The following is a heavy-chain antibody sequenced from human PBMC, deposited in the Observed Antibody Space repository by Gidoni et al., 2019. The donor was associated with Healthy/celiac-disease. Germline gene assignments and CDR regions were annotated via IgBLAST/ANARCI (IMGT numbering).Heavy chain of an antibody. V-gene: IGHV1-69*06. Sequence: QVQLVQYGAEVKKPGSSVKVSCKASGGTFTSYAISWVRQAPGQGLEWMGGIIPIFGTANYAQKVQGRVTITADKSTSTAYMELSSLRSEDTAVYYCAITIFGVATIQTGFDPWGQGTLVTVSS. CDR1: GGTFTSYA. J-gene: IGHJ5*02. CDR3: AITIFGVATIQTGFDP. CDR2: IIPIFGTA. D-gene: IGHD3-3*01.